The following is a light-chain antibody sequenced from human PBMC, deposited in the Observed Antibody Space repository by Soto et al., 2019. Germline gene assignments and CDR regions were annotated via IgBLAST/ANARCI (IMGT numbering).Light chain of an antibody. CDR3: QQYNNWHLS. J-gene: IGKJ4*01. CDR2: GAS. Sequence: EIVMTQSPATLSVSPGERATLSCRASQSVRSNLAWYQQKPGQAPRLLIYGASTRATGIPARFSGSGSGTEFTLKISSLPSEDFAVYYCQQYNNWHLSFGGGTKVEIK. CDR1: QSVRSN. V-gene: IGKV3-15*01.